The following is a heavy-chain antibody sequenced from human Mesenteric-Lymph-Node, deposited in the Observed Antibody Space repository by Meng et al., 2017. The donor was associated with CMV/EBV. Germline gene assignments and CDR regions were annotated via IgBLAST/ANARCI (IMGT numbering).Heavy chain of an antibody. Sequence: ACGGTYDSHAIAWVRQGPRQGLEWMGRIIPVIGTGNYAQKFQGRVTITADKSTSTVYMELYSLTSEDTAVYYCARGRDSSGFHFDYWGQGTLVTVSS. CDR1: GGTYDSHA. CDR3: ARGRDSSGFHFDY. V-gene: IGHV1-69*04. D-gene: IGHD3-22*01. J-gene: IGHJ4*02. CDR2: IIPVIGTG.